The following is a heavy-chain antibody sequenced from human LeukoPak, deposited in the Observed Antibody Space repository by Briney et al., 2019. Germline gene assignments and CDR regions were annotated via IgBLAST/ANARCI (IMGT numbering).Heavy chain of an antibody. J-gene: IGHJ6*03. D-gene: IGHD5-12*01. CDR2: IIPIFGTT. CDR1: GGTFTSYA. CDR3: ARTRVATITGYYYYMDV. Sequence: SVKVFCKASGGTFTSYAISWVRQAPGQGLEWMGGIIPIFGTTNYTQELQGRVPITADKSTSTASMELSSLRSEDTAVYYCARTRVATITGYYYYMDVWGKGTTVTVSS. V-gene: IGHV1-69*06.